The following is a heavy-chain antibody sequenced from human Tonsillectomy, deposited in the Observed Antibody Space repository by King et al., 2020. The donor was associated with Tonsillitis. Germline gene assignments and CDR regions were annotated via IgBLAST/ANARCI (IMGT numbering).Heavy chain of an antibody. V-gene: IGHV4-38-2*01. CDR3: ARPRYSIAGAGRYFDY. D-gene: IGHD6-13*01. CDR2: IYHTGKT. Sequence: QLQESGPGLVKPSETLSLTCAVSDYSISSGANWGWIRQPPGKGLEWIASIYHTGKTYYNPSLQSRVTISVDTSKNDFSLKVMSVTAADTAVYYCARPRYSIAGAGRYFDYWGRGTVVSVSS. CDR1: DYSISSGAN. J-gene: IGHJ4*02.